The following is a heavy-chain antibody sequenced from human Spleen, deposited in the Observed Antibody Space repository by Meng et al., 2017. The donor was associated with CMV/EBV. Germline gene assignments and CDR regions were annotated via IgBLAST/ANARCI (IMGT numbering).Heavy chain of an antibody. Sequence: SETLSLTCTVSGDSITSTNYYWGWIRQPPGKGLEWIGRIYYSGTTYYNPSLKSRITISVDTSKNQFSLKLTSVTAADTAAYYCAVDTAVIIANSQAFHIWGQGTMVTVSS. J-gene: IGHJ3*02. D-gene: IGHD5-18*01. CDR1: GDSITSTNYY. V-gene: IGHV4-39*07. CDR3: AVDTAVIIANSQAFHI. CDR2: IYYSGTT.